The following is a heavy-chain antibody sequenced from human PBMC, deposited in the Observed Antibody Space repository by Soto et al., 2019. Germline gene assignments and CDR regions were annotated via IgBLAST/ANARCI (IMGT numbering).Heavy chain of an antibody. J-gene: IGHJ4*02. CDR2: IYSGGNT. D-gene: IGHD6-13*01. CDR1: GFTVSSNY. CDR3: ARAAIASVMFDY. V-gene: IGHV3-66*01. Sequence: GGSLRLSCAASGFTVSSNYMSWVRQAPGKGLEWVSVIYSGGNTFYADSVKGRFTISRDNSKNTLYLQMNSLRAEDTAVYYCARAAIASVMFDYWGQGTQVTVSS.